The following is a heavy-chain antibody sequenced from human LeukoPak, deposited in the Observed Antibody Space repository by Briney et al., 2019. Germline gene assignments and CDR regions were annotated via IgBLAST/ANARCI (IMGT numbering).Heavy chain of an antibody. J-gene: IGHJ4*02. CDR3: AKDLRAFRGSGGPYVDN. Sequence: GGSLRLSCAASGFTFSNYGMHWVRQAPGKGLEWVTLISYDGSHKSYADSVKGRSAISRDTSRNTLFLQMSSLRTEDTAVYYCAKDLRAFRGSGGPYVDNWGQGTLVTVSS. D-gene: IGHD3-10*01. V-gene: IGHV3-30*18. CDR2: ISYDGSHK. CDR1: GFTFSNYG.